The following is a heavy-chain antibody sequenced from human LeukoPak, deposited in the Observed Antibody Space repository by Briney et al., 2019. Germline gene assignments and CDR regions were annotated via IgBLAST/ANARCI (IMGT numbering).Heavy chain of an antibody. CDR3: ARDRPHAFDI. D-gene: IGHD6-6*01. V-gene: IGHV4-30-4*01. Sequence: PSETLSLTCTVSGGSISSYYWSWIRQPPGKGLEWIGYIYYSGSTYYNPSLKSRVTISVDTSKNQFSLKLSSVTAADTAVYYCARDRPHAFDIWGQGTMVTVSS. CDR1: GGSISSYY. J-gene: IGHJ3*02. CDR2: IYYSGST.